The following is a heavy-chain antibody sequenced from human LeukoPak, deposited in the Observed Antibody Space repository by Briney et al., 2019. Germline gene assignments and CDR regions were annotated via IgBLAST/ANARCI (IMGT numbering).Heavy chain of an antibody. CDR3: AKGQFGYGTDGFDI. J-gene: IGHJ3*02. D-gene: IGHD5-12*01. Sequence: GRSLRLSCAASGFSLSNYGMHWVRQAPGKGLEWVALISYNGGNKYYADSVKGRFTISRDNSKNTLYLQMNSLRAEETAVYYCAKGQFGYGTDGFDIWGQGTMVTVSS. CDR1: GFSLSNYG. CDR2: ISYNGGNK. V-gene: IGHV3-30*18.